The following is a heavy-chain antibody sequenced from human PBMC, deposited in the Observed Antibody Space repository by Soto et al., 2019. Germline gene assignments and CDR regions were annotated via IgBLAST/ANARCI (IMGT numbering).Heavy chain of an antibody. D-gene: IGHD6-13*01. CDR3: ARVIAAAGLKHYYYYYYMDV. Sequence: HPGGSLRLSCAASGFTFSSYAMSWVRQAPGKGLEWVSAISGSGGTIYYADSVKGRFTISRDNAKNSLYLQMNSLRAEDTAVYYCARVIAAAGLKHYYYYYYMDVWGKGTTVTVSS. J-gene: IGHJ6*03. CDR2: ISGSGGTI. V-gene: IGHV3-23*01. CDR1: GFTFSSYA.